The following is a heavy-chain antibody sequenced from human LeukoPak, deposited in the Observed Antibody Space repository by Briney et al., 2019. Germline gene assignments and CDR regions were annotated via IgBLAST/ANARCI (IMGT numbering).Heavy chain of an antibody. CDR1: GYTFTSYA. D-gene: IGHD6-19*01. CDR2: INTNTGNP. Sequence: ASVKVSCKASGYTFTSYAMNWVRQAPGQGLEWMGWINTNTGNPTYAQGFTGRFVFSLDTSVSTAYLQISSLKAEDTAVYYCARGEYSSGWYSNFDYWGQGTLVTVSS. J-gene: IGHJ4*02. CDR3: ARGEYSSGWYSNFDY. V-gene: IGHV7-4-1*02.